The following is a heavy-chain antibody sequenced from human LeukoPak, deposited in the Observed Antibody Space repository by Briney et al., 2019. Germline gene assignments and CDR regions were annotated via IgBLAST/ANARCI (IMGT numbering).Heavy chain of an antibody. CDR1: GFNFDDYA. J-gene: IGHJ2*01. CDR2: INWNGGST. V-gene: IGHV3-20*01. D-gene: IGHD6-13*01. Sequence: GGSLRLSCAASGFNFDDYAMTWVRQAPGKGLEWVSGINWNGGSTNYADSVKGRFTISRDSAKNSLYLQMNSLRAEDTALYHCARGPAVSDPDWYFDLWGRGTLVTVSS. CDR3: ARGPAVSDPDWYFDL.